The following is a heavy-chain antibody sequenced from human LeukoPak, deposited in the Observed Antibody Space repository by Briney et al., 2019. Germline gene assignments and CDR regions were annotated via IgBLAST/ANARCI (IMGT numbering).Heavy chain of an antibody. D-gene: IGHD6-19*01. J-gene: IGHJ4*02. CDR3: ARRDISSGWSFDY. V-gene: IGHV4-4*07. Sequence: SETLSLTCTVSGGSISNYHWSWLRQPAGGGREGSGQIHKSRSTNYNPPLKSRVSMSIDTTEDQVSLTIRSVTAADTAFYYCARRDISSGWSFDYWGQGTLVTVSS. CDR1: GGSISNYH. CDR2: IHKSRST.